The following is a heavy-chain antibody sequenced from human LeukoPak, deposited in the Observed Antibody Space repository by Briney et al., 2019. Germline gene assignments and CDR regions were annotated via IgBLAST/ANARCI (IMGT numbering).Heavy chain of an antibody. D-gene: IGHD2-2*01. CDR3: ARGVRNQLLSEY. V-gene: IGHV1-8*01. CDR2: VNPNSGNT. CDR1: GYTFSTYD. Sequence: ASVMVSCKASGYTFSTYDVTWVRQAPGQGLEWMGWVNPNSGNTGYAQKFRGRVTMTSDSSISSAYMELSSLTSEDTAVYYCARGVRNQLLSEYWGQGTLITVSS. J-gene: IGHJ4*02.